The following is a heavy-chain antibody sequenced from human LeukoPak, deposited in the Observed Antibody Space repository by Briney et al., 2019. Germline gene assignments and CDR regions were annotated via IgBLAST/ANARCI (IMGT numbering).Heavy chain of an antibody. D-gene: IGHD3-22*01. V-gene: IGHV1-46*03. CDR3: ARNADVYYGSSGYYHDY. Sequence: GASVKVSCKASGYTFTSYYMHWVRQAPGQGLKWMGIINPSGGSTSYAQKFQGRVTMTRDTSTSTVYMELSSLRSEDTAVYYYARNADVYYGSSGYYHDYWGQGTLVTVSS. J-gene: IGHJ4*02. CDR1: GYTFTSYY. CDR2: INPSGGST.